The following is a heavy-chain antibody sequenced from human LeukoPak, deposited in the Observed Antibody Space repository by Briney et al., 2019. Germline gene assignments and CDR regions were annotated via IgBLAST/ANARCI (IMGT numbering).Heavy chain of an antibody. V-gene: IGHV3-43*02. D-gene: IGHD2-8*01. CDR2: ISGDGGST. Sequence: GGSLRLSCAASGFTFDDYAMHWVRQVPGKGLEWVSLISGDGGSTYYADSVKGRFTISRDNSKNSLYLQMNSLKTEDTALYYCGKDTGPRNDCMGVWGKGTTVTVSS. J-gene: IGHJ6*03. CDR3: GKDTGPRNDCMGV. CDR1: GFTFDDYA.